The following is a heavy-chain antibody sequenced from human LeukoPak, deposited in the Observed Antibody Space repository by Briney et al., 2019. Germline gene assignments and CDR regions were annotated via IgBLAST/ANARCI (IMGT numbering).Heavy chain of an antibody. CDR3: AMALAYCGGDCYYDYYYMDV. CDR2: INPSGGST. Sequence: ASVKVSCKASGYTFTSYYMHWVRQAPGQGLEWMGIINPSGGSTSYAQKFQGRVTMTRDMSTSTVYMELSSLRSEDTAVYYCAMALAYCGGDCYYDYYYMDVWGKGTTVTVSS. J-gene: IGHJ6*03. D-gene: IGHD2-21*02. V-gene: IGHV1-46*01. CDR1: GYTFTSYY.